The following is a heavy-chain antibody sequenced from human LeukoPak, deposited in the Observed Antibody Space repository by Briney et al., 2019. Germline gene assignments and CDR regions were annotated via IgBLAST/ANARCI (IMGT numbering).Heavy chain of an antibody. CDR2: INPNSGGT. D-gene: IGHD5-18*01. Sequence: ASVKVSCKASGYTFTGYYMHWVRQAPGQGLEWMGWINPNSGGTNYAQKFQGRVTMTRDTSISTAYMELSRLRSDDTAVYYCARVRGYSYANYNYYYYMDVWGKGTTVTISS. CDR1: GYTFTGYY. V-gene: IGHV1-2*02. J-gene: IGHJ6*03. CDR3: ARVRGYSYANYNYYYYMDV.